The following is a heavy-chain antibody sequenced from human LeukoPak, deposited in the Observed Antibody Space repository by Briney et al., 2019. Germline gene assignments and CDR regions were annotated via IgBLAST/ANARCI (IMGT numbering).Heavy chain of an antibody. Sequence: SETLSPTCTVSGGSISSYYWSWIRQPPGKGLEWIGYIYTSGSTNYNPSLKSRVTISVDTSKNQFSLKLSSVTAADTAVYYCARGMRGSSGWYYMDVWGKGTTVTVSS. J-gene: IGHJ6*03. CDR3: ARGMRGSSGWYYMDV. V-gene: IGHV4-4*09. CDR1: GGSISSYY. CDR2: IYTSGST. D-gene: IGHD6-19*01.